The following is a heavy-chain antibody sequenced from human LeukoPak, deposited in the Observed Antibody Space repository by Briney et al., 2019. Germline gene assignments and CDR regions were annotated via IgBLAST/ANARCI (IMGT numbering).Heavy chain of an antibody. Sequence: ASVKVSCKASGYTFTGYYIHWVRQAPGQGLEWMGWINPSSGGTNFAQKFQSRVTMTRDTSISTAYMELSRLTPDDTAVYYCTIIPLAATLDWSDPWGQGTLVTVSS. CDR3: TIIPLAATLDWSDP. V-gene: IGHV1-2*02. D-gene: IGHD6-19*01. CDR1: GYTFTGYY. CDR2: INPSSGGT. J-gene: IGHJ5*02.